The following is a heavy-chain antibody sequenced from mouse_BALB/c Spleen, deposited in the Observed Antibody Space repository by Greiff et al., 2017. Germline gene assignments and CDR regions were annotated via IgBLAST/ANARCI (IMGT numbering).Heavy chain of an antibody. D-gene: IGHD1-2*01. CDR3: ASSAPFAY. CDR1: GYSITSDYA. Sequence: EVQLQQSGPGLVKPSQSLSLTCTVTGYSITSDYAWNWIRQFPGNKLEWMGYISYSGSTSYNPSLKSRISITRDTSKNQFFLQLNSVTTEDTATYYCASSAPFAYWGQGTLVTVSA. V-gene: IGHV3-2*02. J-gene: IGHJ3*01. CDR2: ISYSGST.